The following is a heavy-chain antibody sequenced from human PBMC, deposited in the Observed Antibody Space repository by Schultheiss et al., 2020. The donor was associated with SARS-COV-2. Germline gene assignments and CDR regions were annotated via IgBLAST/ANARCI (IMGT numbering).Heavy chain of an antibody. V-gene: IGHV4-59*01. Sequence: GSLRLSCAASGFTFSSYAMSWVRQAPGKGLEWIGYIYYSGSTNYNPSLKSRVTISVDTSKNQFSLKLSSVTAADTAVYYCAGRVGYFDYWGQGTLVTVS. CDR2: IYYSGST. D-gene: IGHD1-26*01. CDR3: AGRVGYFDY. CDR1: GFTFSSYA. J-gene: IGHJ4*02.